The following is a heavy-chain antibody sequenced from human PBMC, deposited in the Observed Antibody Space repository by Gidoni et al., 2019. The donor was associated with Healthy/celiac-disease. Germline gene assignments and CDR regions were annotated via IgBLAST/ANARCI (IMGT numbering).Heavy chain of an antibody. J-gene: IGHJ4*02. CDR1: GFTFSSYA. V-gene: IGHV3-23*01. CDR2: ISGSGGST. D-gene: IGHD6-13*01. CDR3: AKDLYSSSWPFDY. Sequence: EVQLLESGGGLVQHGGSLRLSCAASGFTFSSYAMSWVRQAPGKGLEWVSAISGSGGSTYYADSVNGRFTISRDNSKNTLYLQMNSLRAEDTAVYYCAKDLYSSSWPFDYWGQGTLVTVSS.